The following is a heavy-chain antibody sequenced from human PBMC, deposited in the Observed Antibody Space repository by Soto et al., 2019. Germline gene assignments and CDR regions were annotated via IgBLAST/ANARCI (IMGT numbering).Heavy chain of an antibody. CDR1: GGTFSSNA. Sequence: QVQLVQSGAEVKKPGSSVKVSCKASGGTFSSNAVSWVRQAPGQGLEWMGGIIPIFGTTIYAQNFQGRVTIXXDESTSTAYMELSSLRAEDTAVYYCAREDCFTPTCYNRFDPWGQGTLVTVSS. J-gene: IGHJ5*02. CDR2: IIPIFGTT. V-gene: IGHV1-69*05. D-gene: IGHD2-2*01. CDR3: AREDCFTPTCYNRFDP.